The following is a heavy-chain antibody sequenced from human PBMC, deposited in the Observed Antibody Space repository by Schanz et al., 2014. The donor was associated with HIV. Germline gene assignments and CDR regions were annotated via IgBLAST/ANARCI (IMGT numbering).Heavy chain of an antibody. V-gene: IGHV3-11*04. J-gene: IGHJ6*02. CDR3: AKDRNYYDDKYLGKGNYYYSYGMDV. CDR1: GFSFSDYH. Sequence: PGGSLRLSCTASGFSFSDYHMSWIRQAPGKGLEWVSSLSGSGSNIYYADSVKGRFTISRDNTKNTLYLQMKSLRVEDTAVYFCAKDRNYYDDKYLGKGNYYYSYGMDVWGQGTTVTVSS. CDR2: LSGSGSNI. D-gene: IGHD3-22*01.